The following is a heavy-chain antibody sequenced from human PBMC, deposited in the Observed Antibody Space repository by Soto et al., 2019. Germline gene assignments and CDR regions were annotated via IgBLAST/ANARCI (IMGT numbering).Heavy chain of an antibody. Sequence: PSETLSLTCTVSGGSISSSSYYWGWIRQPPGKGLEWIGSIYYSGSTYYNPSLKSRVTISVDTSKNQFSLKLSSVTAADTAVYYCARSLGYCSDGSCYSFAFDIWGQGTMVTVSS. CDR3: ARSLGYCSDGSCYSFAFDI. CDR1: GGSISSSSYY. CDR2: IYYSGST. V-gene: IGHV4-39*01. J-gene: IGHJ3*02. D-gene: IGHD2-15*01.